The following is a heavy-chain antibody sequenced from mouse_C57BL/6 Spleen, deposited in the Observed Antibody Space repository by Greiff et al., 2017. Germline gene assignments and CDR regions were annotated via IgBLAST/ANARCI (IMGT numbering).Heavy chain of an antibody. CDR2: ISSGGSYT. D-gene: IGHD2-4*01. J-gene: IGHJ2*01. Sequence: EVQRVESGGDLVKPGGSLKLSCAASGFTFSSYGMSWVRQTPDKRLEWVATISSGGSYTYYPDSVKGRFTISRDNAKNTLYLQMSSLKSEDTAMYYCARRDDYDGDYFDYWGQGTTLTVSS. CDR3: ARRDDYDGDYFDY. V-gene: IGHV5-6*01. CDR1: GFTFSSYG.